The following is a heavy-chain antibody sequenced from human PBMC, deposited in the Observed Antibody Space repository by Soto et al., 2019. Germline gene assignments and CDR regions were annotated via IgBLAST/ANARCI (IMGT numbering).Heavy chain of an antibody. CDR3: ARLLTEGATFREDAFDL. CDR2: ISTFNGKT. CDR1: RYTFTSHG. V-gene: IGHV1-18*01. J-gene: IGHJ3*01. D-gene: IGHD1-26*01. Sequence: ASVKVSCKSSRYTFTSHGIAWVRQAPGQGLERMGWISTFNGKTDYAQKFQGRVTMTADTLTSTVHMELRSLRSDDTAVYYCARLLTEGATFREDAFDLWGQGTKVTVSS.